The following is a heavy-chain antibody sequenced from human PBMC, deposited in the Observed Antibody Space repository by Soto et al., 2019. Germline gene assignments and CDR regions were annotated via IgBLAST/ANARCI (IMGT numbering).Heavy chain of an antibody. CDR3: AIGGGSSGWGRVYY. CDR2: IIPIFGTA. D-gene: IGHD3-16*01. J-gene: IGHJ4*02. CDR1: GGTFSSYA. Sequence: QVQLVQSGAEVKKPGSSVKVSCKASGGTFSSYAISWVRQAPGQGLEWLGGIIPIFGTANYAQKFQGRVTITADDSTSTGYMELGSLRSEGTAVYYCAIGGGSSGWGRVYYWGQGTLVTVSS. V-gene: IGHV1-69*12.